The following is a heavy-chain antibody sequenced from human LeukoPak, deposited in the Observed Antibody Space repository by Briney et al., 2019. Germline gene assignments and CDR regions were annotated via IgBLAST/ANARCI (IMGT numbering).Heavy chain of an antibody. V-gene: IGHV4-59*08. CDR1: GGSISSYY. CDR3: ARGYYYMDV. Sequence: PSETLSHTCTVSGGSISSYYWSWIRQPPGKGLEWIGYIYYSGSTNYNPSPKSRVTISVDTSKNQFSLKLSSVTAADTAVYYCARGYYYMDVWGKGTTVTVSS. CDR2: IYYSGST. J-gene: IGHJ6*03.